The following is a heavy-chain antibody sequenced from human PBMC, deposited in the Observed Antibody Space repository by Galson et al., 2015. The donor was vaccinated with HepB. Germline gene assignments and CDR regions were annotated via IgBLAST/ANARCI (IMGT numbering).Heavy chain of an antibody. Sequence: TLSLTCAVSGGSISSGGFSWSWIRQPPGKGLEWIGYIYYRGSTHYNPSLKSRVNILVETSKNQFSLKLSSVTAADTAVYFCARGGRHNYYGSVRTTYYFDYWGRGTLVTVSS. CDR3: ARGGRHNYYGSVRTTYYFDY. D-gene: IGHD3-10*01. CDR2: IYYRGST. J-gene: IGHJ4*02. CDR1: GGSISSGGFS. V-gene: IGHV4-30-4*07.